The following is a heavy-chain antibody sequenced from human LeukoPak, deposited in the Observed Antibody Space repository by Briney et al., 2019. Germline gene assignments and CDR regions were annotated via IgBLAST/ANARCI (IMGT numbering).Heavy chain of an antibody. CDR2: INHSGST. D-gene: IGHD2-8*01. CDR1: GGSISSYY. V-gene: IGHV4-34*01. CDR3: AREEAGCTNGVCYTGFDY. Sequence: PSETLSLTCTVSGGSISSYYWSWIRQPPGKGLEWIGEINHSGSTNYNPSLKSRVTISVDTSKNQFSLKLSSVTAADTAVYYCAREEAGCTNGVCYTGFDYWGQGTLVTVSS. J-gene: IGHJ4*02.